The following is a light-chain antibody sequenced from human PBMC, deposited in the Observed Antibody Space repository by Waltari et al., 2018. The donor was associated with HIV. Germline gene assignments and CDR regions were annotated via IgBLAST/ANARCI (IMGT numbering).Light chain of an antibody. CDR2: EVS. V-gene: IGLV2-14*01. J-gene: IGLJ1*01. CDR3: SSYTGTSTLYV. CDR1: NSDLGAYNY. Sequence: QSALTQPASVSGSPGQSITISCTETNSDLGAYNYVSWYQQHPGKAPKLLIYEVSNRSSGVSNRFSGSKSGTTASLTISGLQAEDEAYYYCSSYTGTSTLYVFGPGTKVTVL.